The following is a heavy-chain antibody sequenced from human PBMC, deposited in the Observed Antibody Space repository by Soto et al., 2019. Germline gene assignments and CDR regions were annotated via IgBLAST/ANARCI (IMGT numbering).Heavy chain of an antibody. Sequence: QVQLVQSGAEVKKPGASVKVSCKASGYTFTSYGISWVRQAPGQVLEWMGWISAYNGNTNYAQKIQGRVTMTTDTSTSTAYIELRSLRSDDTAVYYCARVFGAEDGGNSPGYWGQGTLVTVSS. CDR2: ISAYNGNT. D-gene: IGHD2-21*02. J-gene: IGHJ4*02. CDR1: GYTFTSYG. V-gene: IGHV1-18*01. CDR3: ARVFGAEDGGNSPGY.